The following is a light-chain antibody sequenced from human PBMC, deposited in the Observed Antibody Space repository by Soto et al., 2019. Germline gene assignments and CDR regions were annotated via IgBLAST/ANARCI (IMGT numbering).Light chain of an antibody. Sequence: DIQMSQSPSTLSASIGDRVTITCRASQSLNSWLAWYQQKPGKAPKLLIYKASNLESGVPSRFSGSGYGKEFTLTISSLQPDDYATYYCQQYIDYFTFGGGTTVEIK. CDR1: QSLNSW. V-gene: IGKV1-5*03. CDR3: QQYIDYFT. J-gene: IGKJ4*01. CDR2: KAS.